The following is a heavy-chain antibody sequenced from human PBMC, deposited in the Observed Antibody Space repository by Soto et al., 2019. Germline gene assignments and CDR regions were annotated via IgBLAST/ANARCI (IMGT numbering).Heavy chain of an antibody. Sequence: PSQTLSLTCAVYGGSFSGYYWSCIRQPPGKGLEWIGQINHRASPNYNPSLKSRVTISVDTAKNQFSLKLSSVTAADTAVYYCARGMEKRSPIFGVVMFSNWFDPWAQGTLVTVSS. D-gene: IGHD3-3*01. J-gene: IGHJ5*02. CDR1: GGSFSGYY. CDR2: INHRASP. CDR3: ARGMEKRSPIFGVVMFSNWFDP. V-gene: IGHV4-34*01.